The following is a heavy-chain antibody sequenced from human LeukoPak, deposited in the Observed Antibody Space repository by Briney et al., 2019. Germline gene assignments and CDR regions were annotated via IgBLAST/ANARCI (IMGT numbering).Heavy chain of an antibody. CDR1: GFIFSSYS. Sequence: QTGGSLRLSCAASGFIFSSYSMNWVRQAPGKGLEWVSVITGSGGNTYYADSVKGRFTISRDNSKNTLYLQMNSLRAEDTAVYYCARGSGPYLDPKGYCSSTSCLYYYGMDVWGQGTTVTVSS. CDR3: ARGSGPYLDPKGYCSSTSCLYYYGMDV. J-gene: IGHJ6*02. CDR2: ITGSGGNT. V-gene: IGHV3-23*01. D-gene: IGHD2-2*01.